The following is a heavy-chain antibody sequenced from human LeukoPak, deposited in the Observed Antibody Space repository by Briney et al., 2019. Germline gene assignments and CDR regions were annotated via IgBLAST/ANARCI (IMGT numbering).Heavy chain of an antibody. CDR1: GGTFSDYA. CDR2: FIPILGTA. CDR3: AGIPVFGVVLHQEPV. D-gene: IGHD3-3*01. Sequence: EASVTVSCKASGGTFSDYALNWVRQAPGQGLEWMGVFIPILGTANSTQKFQDRVTITADISTDTVYMELSSLRSEDTAVYFCAGIPVFGVVLHQEPVWGKGTTVTVSS. J-gene: IGHJ6*04. V-gene: IGHV1-69*10.